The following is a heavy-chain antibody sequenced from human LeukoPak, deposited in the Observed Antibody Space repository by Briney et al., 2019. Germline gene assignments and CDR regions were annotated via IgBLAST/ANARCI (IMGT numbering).Heavy chain of an antibody. V-gene: IGHV3-30*01. CDR2: ISYDGSHK. CDR3: ASAVPDY. D-gene: IGHD3-10*01. CDR1: GFTFSSCA. J-gene: IGHJ4*02. Sequence: GGSLRLSCAASGFTFSSCAMHWLRQAPGKGVAGVAVISYDGSHKYYADSVKGRFTISRDNSKNTLYLQMNSLRAEDTAVYYCASAVPDYWGQGTLVTVSS.